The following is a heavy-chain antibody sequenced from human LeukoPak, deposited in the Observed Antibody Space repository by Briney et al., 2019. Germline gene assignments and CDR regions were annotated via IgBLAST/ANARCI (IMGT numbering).Heavy chain of an antibody. CDR2: IFYSGST. Sequence: SQTLSLTCTVSGGSISSGSYYWSWIRQPPGKGLEWIGNIFYSGSTYYSPSLKSRVTISLDTSRNQFSLKLSSVTAADTAVYYCAREKWELLPFFDYWGQGTLVTVSS. CDR3: AREKWELLPFFDY. CDR1: GGSISSGSYY. D-gene: IGHD1-26*01. J-gene: IGHJ4*02. V-gene: IGHV4-39*07.